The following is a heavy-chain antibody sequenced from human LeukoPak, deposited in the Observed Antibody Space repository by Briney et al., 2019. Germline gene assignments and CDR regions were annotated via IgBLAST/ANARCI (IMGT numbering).Heavy chain of an antibody. D-gene: IGHD1-26*01. CDR3: ARNGKFDNWFDP. Sequence: ASVKVSCKASGYTFTSYYMHWVRQAPGQGLEWMGWINPNSGATNYAQKFQGRVTMTTDTSISTAYLDLGRLTTDDTAVYYCARNGKFDNWFDPWGPGTLVAVSS. V-gene: IGHV1-2*02. CDR1: GYTFTSYY. J-gene: IGHJ5*02. CDR2: INPNSGAT.